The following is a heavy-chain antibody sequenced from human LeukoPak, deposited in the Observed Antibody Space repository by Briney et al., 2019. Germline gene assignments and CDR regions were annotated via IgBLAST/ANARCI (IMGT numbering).Heavy chain of an antibody. CDR1: GFTFCAYY. V-gene: IGHV3-11*01. Sequence: GGSPRLSCAASGFTFCAYYMSWIRQAPGKGLEWVSYISSSGSTIYYADSVTGRFTISRDNAKNTLYLEMNRLRAEDTAVYYCARFSNFAFDIWGQGTMVTVSS. CDR3: ARFSNFAFDI. CDR2: ISSSGSTI. D-gene: IGHD3-3*02. J-gene: IGHJ3*02.